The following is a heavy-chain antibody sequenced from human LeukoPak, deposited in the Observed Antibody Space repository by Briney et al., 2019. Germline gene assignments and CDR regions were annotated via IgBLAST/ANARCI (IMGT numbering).Heavy chain of an antibody. Sequence: HSGGSLRLSCAASGFSFNDYLMHWVRQSPGKGLEWVCIISGDGGTAHYSDSVKGRFTIARDNSKNSLYLQMSSLRTEDTALYYCVKENGDGYNYYFDNWGEGAPVAVSS. J-gene: IGHJ4*02. CDR3: VKENGDGYNYYFDN. CDR1: GFSFNDYL. CDR2: ISGDGGTA. D-gene: IGHD5-24*01. V-gene: IGHV3-43*02.